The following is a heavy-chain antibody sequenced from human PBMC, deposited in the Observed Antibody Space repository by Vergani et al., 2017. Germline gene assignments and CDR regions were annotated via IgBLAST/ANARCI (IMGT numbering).Heavy chain of an antibody. V-gene: IGHV1-69*13. CDR1: GYTFTSYG. CDR2: IIPIFGTA. J-gene: IGHJ3*02. D-gene: IGHD3-9*01. Sequence: QVQLVQSGAEVKKPGASVKVSCKASGYTFTSYGISWVRQAPGQGLEWMGGIIPIFGTANYAQKFQGRVTITADESTSTAYMELSSLRSEDTAVYYCARTRAYILTGFDAFDIWGQGTMVTVSS. CDR3: ARTRAYILTGFDAFDI.